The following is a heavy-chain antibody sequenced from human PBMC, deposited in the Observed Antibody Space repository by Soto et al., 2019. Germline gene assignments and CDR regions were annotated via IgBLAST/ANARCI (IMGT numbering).Heavy chain of an antibody. CDR3: APSPTRRLSCPANFDS. CDR2: IYPGDSDS. J-gene: IGHJ4*02. CDR1: GNSFTSYW. Sequence: GESLKLSCKASGNSFTSYWVAWVRQMPGKGLEWMGIIYPGDSDSRYSPSFQGRVTMSVDRAISTAYLQWTSLRPSDTAMYYCAPSPTRRLSCPANFDSWGQGT. V-gene: IGHV5-51*01. D-gene: IGHD1-1*01.